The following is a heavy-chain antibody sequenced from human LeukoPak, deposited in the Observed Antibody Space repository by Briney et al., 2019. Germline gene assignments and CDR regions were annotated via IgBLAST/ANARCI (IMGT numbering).Heavy chain of an antibody. Sequence: SETLSLTCTVSGGSISSSSYYWGWIRQPPGKGLEWIGSIYYSGSTYYNLSLKSRVTISVDTSKNQFSLQLSSVTAADTAVFYCARSQSLRFLEWLFSPRYDYWGQGTLVTVSS. CDR2: IYYSGST. D-gene: IGHD3-3*01. CDR3: ARSQSLRFLEWLFSPRYDY. V-gene: IGHV4-39*01. CDR1: GGSISSSSYY. J-gene: IGHJ4*02.